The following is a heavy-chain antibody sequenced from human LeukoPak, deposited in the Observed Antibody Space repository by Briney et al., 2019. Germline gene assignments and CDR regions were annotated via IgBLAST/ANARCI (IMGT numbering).Heavy chain of an antibody. Sequence: SETLSLTCTVSGGSISSYYWSWIRQPPGKGLEWIGYIYYSGSTNYNPSLKSRVTISVDTSKNQFSLKLSSVTAADTAVYYCARSIAVAGTLTGGYWGQGTLVTVSS. CDR2: IYYSGST. J-gene: IGHJ4*02. CDR3: ARSIAVAGTLTGGY. V-gene: IGHV4-59*01. D-gene: IGHD6-19*01. CDR1: GGSISSYY.